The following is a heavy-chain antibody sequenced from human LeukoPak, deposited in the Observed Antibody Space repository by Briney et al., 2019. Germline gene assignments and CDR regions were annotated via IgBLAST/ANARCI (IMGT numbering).Heavy chain of an antibody. V-gene: IGHV4-30-2*01. Sequence: PSETLSPTCAVSGGSISSGGYSWSWIRQPPGKGLEWIGYIYHSGSTYYNPSLKSRVTISVDRSKNQFSLKLSSVTAADTAVYYCACQLSGYYNYFDYWGQGTLVTISS. D-gene: IGHD3-22*01. J-gene: IGHJ4*02. CDR3: ACQLSGYYNYFDY. CDR2: IYHSGST. CDR1: GGSISSGGYS.